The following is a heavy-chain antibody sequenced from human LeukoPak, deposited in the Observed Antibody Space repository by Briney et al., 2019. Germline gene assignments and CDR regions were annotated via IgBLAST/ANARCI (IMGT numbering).Heavy chain of an antibody. V-gene: IGHV3-53*05. CDR2: IYSGGST. J-gene: IGHJ4*02. CDR1: GFTVSSNY. D-gene: IGHD2-15*01. Sequence: GGSLRLSCAASGFTVSSNYMSWVRQAPGKGLEWVSVIYSGGSTYYADSVKGRFTISRDNSKNTLYLQMNSLRVEDTAVYYCAKGTGGSCYSMTDYWGQGTLVTVSS. CDR3: AKGTGGSCYSMTDY.